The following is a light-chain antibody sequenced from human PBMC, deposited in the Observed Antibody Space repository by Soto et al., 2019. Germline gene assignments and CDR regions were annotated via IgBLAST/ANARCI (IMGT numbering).Light chain of an antibody. J-gene: IGKJ5*01. CDR1: QSINSH. CDR3: QQSYSTPIT. CDR2: TAS. Sequence: DIQITQSPPSLSASVVDRVTITCRASQSINSHLNWYQQKPGKAPNLLIYTASSLQSGVPSRFSGSGSGTDFTLTISSLQPEDFATYYCQQSYSTPITFGQGTRLEIK. V-gene: IGKV1-39*01.